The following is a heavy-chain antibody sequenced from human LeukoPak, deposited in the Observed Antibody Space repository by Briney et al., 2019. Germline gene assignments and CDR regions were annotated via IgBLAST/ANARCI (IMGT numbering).Heavy chain of an antibody. Sequence: GGSLRLSCAASGFTFSRYSMHWVRRAPGKGRVWVSRINRDGSTTNYADSVKGRFTISRDNAKNTLYLQMNSLRAEDTAMYYCARDSAMADYWGQGTLVTVSS. V-gene: IGHV3-74*01. J-gene: IGHJ4*02. CDR1: GFTFSRYS. CDR2: INRDGSTT. D-gene: IGHD2-8*01. CDR3: ARDSAMADY.